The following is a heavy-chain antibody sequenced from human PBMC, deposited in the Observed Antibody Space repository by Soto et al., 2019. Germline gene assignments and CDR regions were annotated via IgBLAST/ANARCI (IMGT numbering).Heavy chain of an antibody. CDR1: GFSLSTSGVG. CDR2: IYWNDDK. V-gene: IGHV2-5*01. J-gene: IGHJ4*02. CDR3: ARSIYDYVWGTYRQLYYFDY. D-gene: IGHD3-16*02. Sequence: QITLKESGPTLVKPTQTLTLTCTFSGFSLSTSGVGVGWISQPPGKALVWLALIYWNDDKRYSPSLKSRLTITKDTSKNQVVLTMTNMDPVDTATYYCARSIYDYVWGTYRQLYYFDYWGQGTLVTVSS.